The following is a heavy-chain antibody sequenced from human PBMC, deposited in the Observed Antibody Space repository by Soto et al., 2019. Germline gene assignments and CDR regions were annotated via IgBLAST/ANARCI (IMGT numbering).Heavy chain of an antibody. CDR2: ISSSSSTI. CDR1: GYTFSSYS. D-gene: IGHD1-26*01. V-gene: IGHV3-48*01. Sequence: EVQLVESGGGLVQPGGSLRLSCAASGYTFSSYSMNWVRQAPGKGLEWVSYISSSSSTIYYADSVKGRFTISRDNAKNSLYLQMNSLRAEDTAVYYCARDRGGIEDYWGQGTLVTVSS. J-gene: IGHJ4*02. CDR3: ARDRGGIEDY.